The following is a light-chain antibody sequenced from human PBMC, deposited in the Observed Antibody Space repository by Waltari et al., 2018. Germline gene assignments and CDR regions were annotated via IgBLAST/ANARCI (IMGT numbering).Light chain of an antibody. CDR1: ISDIRGLNH. CDR2: EVS. V-gene: IGLV2-14*01. CDR3: SSYSNSWV. Sequence: QSALTQPASVSGSPGESITISCPGNISDIRGLNHLSWYQPPPGKAPQRILYEVSPRPSGVSNRFSGSKSGNTASLTISGLQAEDEADYYCSSYSNSWVFGGGTKLTVL. J-gene: IGLJ3*02.